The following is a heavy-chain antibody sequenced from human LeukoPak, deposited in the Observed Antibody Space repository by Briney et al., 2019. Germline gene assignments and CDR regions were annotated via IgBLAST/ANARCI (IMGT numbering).Heavy chain of an antibody. V-gene: IGHV5-51*01. CDR2: IYPGDSDT. D-gene: IGHD1-26*01. CDR1: GYRFTTYW. CDR3: ARPGIVGATSAFDI. Sequence: KGGESLKISCKGSGYRFTTYWIGWVRQMPGKGLEWMGIIYPGDSDTRYSPSFQGQVTISADKSISTAYLQWSSLKASDTAIYYCARPGIVGATSAFDIWGQGTMVTVSS. J-gene: IGHJ3*02.